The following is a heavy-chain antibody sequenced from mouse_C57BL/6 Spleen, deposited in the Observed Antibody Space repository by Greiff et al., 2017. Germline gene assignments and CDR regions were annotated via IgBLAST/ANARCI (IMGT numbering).Heavy chain of an antibody. CDR2: ISYDGSN. D-gene: IGHD1-1*01. CDR3: AREGDYYGSYWYFDV. J-gene: IGHJ1*03. Sequence: VQLKESGPGLVKPSQSLPLTCSVTGYSITSGYYWNWIRQFPGNKLEWMGYISYDGSNNYNPSLKNRISITRDTSKNQFFLKLNSVTTEDTATYYCAREGDYYGSYWYFDVWGTGTTVTVSS. CDR1: GYSITSGYY. V-gene: IGHV3-6*01.